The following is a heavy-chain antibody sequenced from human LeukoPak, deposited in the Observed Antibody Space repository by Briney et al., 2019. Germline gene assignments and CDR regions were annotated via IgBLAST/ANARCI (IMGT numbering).Heavy chain of an antibody. V-gene: IGHV1-2*02. D-gene: IGHD3-16*01. Sequence: ASVKVSCEASGYTFTGYYMHWVRQAPGQGLEWMGWINPNSGDTKYSQKFQGRVTMTRDTSTNTAYMELSRLRSDDTAVYYCATQRGSYLWGTDFDYWGQGTLVTVSS. J-gene: IGHJ4*02. CDR2: INPNSGDT. CDR1: GYTFTGYY. CDR3: ATQRGSYLWGTDFDY.